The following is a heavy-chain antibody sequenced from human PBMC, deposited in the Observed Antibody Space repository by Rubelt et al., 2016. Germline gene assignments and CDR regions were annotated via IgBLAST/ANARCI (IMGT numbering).Heavy chain of an antibody. V-gene: IGHV2-5*02. Sequence: QITLKESGPTLVKPTQTLTLTCTFSGFSLSTSGVGVGWIRQPPGKALEWLALIYGDDDKRYSPSPKSRLTISKDTSKNQVVLTMTNMDPVDTATYYCAHYKATIRGNWFDPWGQGTLVTVSS. CDR1: GFSLSTSGVG. CDR2: IYGDDDK. CDR3: AHYKATIRGNWFDP. D-gene: IGHD3-3*02. J-gene: IGHJ5*02.